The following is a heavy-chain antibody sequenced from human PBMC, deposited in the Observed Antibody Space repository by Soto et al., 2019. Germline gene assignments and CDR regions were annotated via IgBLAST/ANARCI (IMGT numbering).Heavy chain of an antibody. CDR2: ISWNSGSI. CDR3: ARGSMITLTYYYYGMDV. Sequence: PGGSLRLSCAASGFTFDDYAMHWVRQAPGKGLEWVSGISWNSGSIGYADSVKGRFTISRDNAKNSVYLQMNSLRAEDTAVYYCARGSMITLTYYYYGMDVWGQGTTVTVSS. CDR1: GFTFDDYA. V-gene: IGHV3-9*01. J-gene: IGHJ6*02. D-gene: IGHD3-16*01.